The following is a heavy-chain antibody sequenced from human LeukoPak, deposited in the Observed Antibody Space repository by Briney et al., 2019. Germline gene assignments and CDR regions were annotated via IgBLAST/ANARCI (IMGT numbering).Heavy chain of an antibody. D-gene: IGHD6-19*01. CDR2: ISGSGGTT. Sequence: GGSLRLSCVASRFTFSSYGMSWVRQAPGKGLEWVSGISGSGGTTYYADSVKGRLTISRDNSKNMLYLQMNSLRAEDTAVYYCAKRDDSSGWFDWFDPWGQGTLVTLSS. CDR3: AKRDDSSGWFDWFDP. V-gene: IGHV3-23*01. CDR1: RFTFSSYG. J-gene: IGHJ5*02.